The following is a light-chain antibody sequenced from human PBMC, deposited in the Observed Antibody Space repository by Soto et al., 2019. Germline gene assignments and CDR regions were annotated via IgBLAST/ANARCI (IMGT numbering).Light chain of an antibody. CDR1: QTVLFSPNNKNY. CDR2: WAS. V-gene: IGKV4-1*01. Sequence: DIVLTQSPDSLAVSLGERATINCKSSQTVLFSPNNKNYLAWYQQRPGQSPKLLFYWASSRASGVPDRFSGGGSGTDFTLTISSLQAEDVAVYYCHQYATSPRTFGQGTKVEI. CDR3: HQYATSPRT. J-gene: IGKJ1*01.